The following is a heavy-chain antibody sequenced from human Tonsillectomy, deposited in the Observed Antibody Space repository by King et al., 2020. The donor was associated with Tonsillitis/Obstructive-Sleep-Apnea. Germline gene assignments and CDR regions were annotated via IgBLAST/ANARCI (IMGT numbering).Heavy chain of an antibody. Sequence: VQLVESGGGVVQPGRSLRLSCAASGFTFSNYGMHWVRQAPGKGLEWVAVISDDGSNKYYADSVKGRFTISRDNSKNTLYLQVNSLRPEDTAMYYCTRETEDIVVVVAAFYYYYMDVWGKGTTVTVSS. D-gene: IGHD2-15*01. CDR1: GFTFSNYG. CDR2: ISDDGSNK. V-gene: IGHV3-30*03. CDR3: TRETEDIVVVVAAFYYYYMDV. J-gene: IGHJ6*03.